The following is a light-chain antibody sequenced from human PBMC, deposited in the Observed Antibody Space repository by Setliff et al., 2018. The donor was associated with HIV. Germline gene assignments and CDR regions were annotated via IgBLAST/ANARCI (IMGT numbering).Light chain of an antibody. CDR2: GNS. Sequence: QSVLTQPPPLSGAPGQRVTISCTGSSSNIGAGYDVHWYQQLPGTAPKLIIYGNSNRPSGVPERCSGSKSGNAASLAITVLQAEDEADYYCQSYDSRLSGYVFGTGTKVTVL. CDR3: QSYDSRLSGYV. CDR1: SSNIGAGYD. V-gene: IGLV1-40*01. J-gene: IGLJ1*01.